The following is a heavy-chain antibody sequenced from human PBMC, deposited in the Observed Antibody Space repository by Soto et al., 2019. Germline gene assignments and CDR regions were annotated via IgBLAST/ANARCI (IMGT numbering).Heavy chain of an antibody. V-gene: IGHV4-30-4*01. CDR2: IYYSGSA. CDR1: GGSISSGDYY. Sequence: QVQLQESGPGLVKPSQTLSLTCTVSGGSISSGDYYWSWIRQPPGKGLEWIGYIYYSGSAYYNPSLKSRVTISLDTSKNQFSLKLSSVTAADTAVYYCARDFNDRGDAFDIWGQGTMVTVSS. CDR3: ARDFNDRGDAFDI. J-gene: IGHJ3*02. D-gene: IGHD2-8*01.